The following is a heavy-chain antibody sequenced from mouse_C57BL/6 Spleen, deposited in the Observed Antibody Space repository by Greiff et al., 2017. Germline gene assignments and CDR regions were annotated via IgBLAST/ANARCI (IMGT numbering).Heavy chain of an antibody. CDR1: GYAFSSSW. D-gene: IGHD2-3*01. J-gene: IGHJ4*01. Sequence: QVQLQQSGPELVKPGASVKISCKASGYAFSSSWMNWVKQRPGKGLEWIGRIYPGDGDTNYNGKFKGKATLTADKSSSTAYMQLSSLTSEDSAVYFCARCDGYYEDYAMDYWGQGTSGTVSS. CDR3: ARCDGYYEDYAMDY. CDR2: IYPGDGDT. V-gene: IGHV1-82*01.